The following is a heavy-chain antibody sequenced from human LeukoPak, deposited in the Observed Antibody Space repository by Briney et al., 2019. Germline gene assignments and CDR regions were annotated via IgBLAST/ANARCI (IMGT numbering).Heavy chain of an antibody. CDR1: GFTFSDYY. D-gene: IGHD3-10*01. CDR2: IGRSGTTI. V-gene: IGHV3-11*04. J-gene: IGHJ5*02. Sequence: GGSLRLSCAASGFTFSDYYMSWIRQVPGKGLEWVSYIGRSGTTIHYADSVKGRFTIPWDNAKKSLYLQMNSLRAEDTAVYYCARDRRLLWFGELVGNWFDPWGQGTLVTVSS. CDR3: ARDRRLLWFGELVGNWFDP.